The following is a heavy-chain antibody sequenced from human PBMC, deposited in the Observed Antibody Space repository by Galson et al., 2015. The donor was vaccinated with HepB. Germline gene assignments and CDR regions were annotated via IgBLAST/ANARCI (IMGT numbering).Heavy chain of an antibody. CDR1: GFTFSSYA. V-gene: IGHV3-30-3*01. CDR3: ARDNGYSYGYGLSYYYYGMDV. Sequence: SLRLSCAASGFTFSSYAMHWVRQAPGKGLEWVAVISYDGSNKYYADSVKGRFTISRDNSKNTLYLQMNSLRAEDTAVYYCARDNGYSYGYGLSYYYYGMDVWGQGTTVTVSS. J-gene: IGHJ6*02. D-gene: IGHD5-18*01. CDR2: ISYDGSNK.